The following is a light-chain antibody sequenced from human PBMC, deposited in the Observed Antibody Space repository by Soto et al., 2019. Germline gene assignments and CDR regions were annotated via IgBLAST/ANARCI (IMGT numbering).Light chain of an antibody. Sequence: QSALTQPASVSGSPGQSITISCSGTSSDVGGYNYVSWYQQLPGKAPKLMIYEVSNRPSGVSNRFSGSKSGNTASLTISGLQAEDEADYYCSAYTTSSTRVFGGWTNMTVL. V-gene: IGLV2-14*01. CDR1: SSDVGGYNY. J-gene: IGLJ2*01. CDR3: SAYTTSSTRV. CDR2: EVS.